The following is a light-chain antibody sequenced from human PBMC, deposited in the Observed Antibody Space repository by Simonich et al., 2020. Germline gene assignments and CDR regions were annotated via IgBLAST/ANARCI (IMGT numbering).Light chain of an antibody. Sequence: IQLTQSPSFLSASVGDRVTITCLASQGISSYLARYQQKPGKAPTLLIYAASTLQSRVPSRFSGDRSGTEFTLTISSLQPEDFATYYCQQLNSYPPYTFGQGTKLEIK. J-gene: IGKJ2*01. V-gene: IGKV1-9*01. CDR1: QGISSY. CDR3: QQLNSYPPYT. CDR2: AAS.